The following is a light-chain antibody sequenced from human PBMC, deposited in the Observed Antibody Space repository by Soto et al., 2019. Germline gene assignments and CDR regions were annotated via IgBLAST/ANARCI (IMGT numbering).Light chain of an antibody. V-gene: IGLV1-44*01. Sequence: QSVLTQPPSASGTPGQRVTISCSGSSSNIGSDSVNWYQQLPGTAPKLLIYRNNQRPSGVPDRLSGSKSDTSASLAISGLQSEDEADYYCAAWDDSLNGEVVFGGGTKLTVL. CDR1: SSNIGSDS. CDR2: RNN. CDR3: AAWDDSLNGEVV. J-gene: IGLJ2*01.